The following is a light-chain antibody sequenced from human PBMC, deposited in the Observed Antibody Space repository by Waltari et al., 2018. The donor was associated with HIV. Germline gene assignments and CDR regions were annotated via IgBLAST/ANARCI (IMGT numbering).Light chain of an antibody. CDR1: SSNIGAGYD. V-gene: IGLV1-40*01. CDR2: GNS. Sequence: QSVLTQPPSVSGAPGQRVTISCTGSSSNIGAGYDVHWYQQLPGTTPKLLVYGNSNRPSGVPDRFSGSKSATSASLAITGLQAEDEADYYCQSYDNSLSAWVFGGGTKLPVL. J-gene: IGLJ3*02. CDR3: QSYDNSLSAWV.